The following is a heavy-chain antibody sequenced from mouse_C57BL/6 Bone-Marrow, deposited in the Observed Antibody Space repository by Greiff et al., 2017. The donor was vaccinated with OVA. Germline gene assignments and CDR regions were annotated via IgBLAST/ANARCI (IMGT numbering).Heavy chain of an antibody. CDR2: IYPGSGST. J-gene: IGHJ2*01. CDR3: AREDDGYADY. CDR1: GYTFTSYW. D-gene: IGHD2-3*01. V-gene: IGHV1-55*01. Sequence: VQLQQPGAELVKPGASVKMSCKASGYTFTSYWITWVKQRPGQGLEWIGDIYPGSGSTNYTEKFKSKATLTVDTSSSTAYMQISSLTSEDSAVYYCAREDDGYADYWGQGTTLTVSS.